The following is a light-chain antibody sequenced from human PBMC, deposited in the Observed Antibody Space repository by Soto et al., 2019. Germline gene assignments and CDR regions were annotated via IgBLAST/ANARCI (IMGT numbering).Light chain of an antibody. V-gene: IGKV3-11*01. CDR1: QSVSTF. J-gene: IGKJ4*01. CDR2: DAS. Sequence: EIVLTQSPVTLSLSPGERATLSCRASQSVSTFLAWYQQKPGQAPRLLIYDASNRATGVPARFSGSGSGTDFTLTISSLEPEDFAVYYCQHRSKWPLTFGGGTKVEIK. CDR3: QHRSKWPLT.